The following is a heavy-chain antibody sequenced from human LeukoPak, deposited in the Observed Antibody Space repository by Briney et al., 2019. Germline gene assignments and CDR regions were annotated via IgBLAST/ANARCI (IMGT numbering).Heavy chain of an antibody. Sequence: PSETLSLTCTVSGGSISSYYWSWIRQPPGKGLEWIGYIYYSGSTNYNPSLKSRVTISVDTSKNQFSLKLSSVTAADTAVYYCARVLYCSGGTCYWDYYYYMDVWGKGTTVTVSS. CDR3: ARVLYCSGGTCYWDYYYYMDV. D-gene: IGHD2-15*01. J-gene: IGHJ6*03. CDR2: IYYSGST. CDR1: GGSISSYY. V-gene: IGHV4-59*01.